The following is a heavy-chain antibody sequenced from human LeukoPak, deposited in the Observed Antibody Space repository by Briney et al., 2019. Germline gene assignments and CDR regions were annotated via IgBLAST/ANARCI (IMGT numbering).Heavy chain of an antibody. J-gene: IGHJ4*02. CDR1: GFTFSSYA. Sequence: GGSLRLSCAASGFTFSSYAMHWVRQAPGKGLEWVAVISYDGNNKYYSDSVKGRFTISRDNCKNTLYLQMNSLRAEDTAVYYCARRAGAYSHPYDYWGQGTLVTVSS. V-gene: IGHV3-30*14. CDR2: ISYDGNNK. CDR3: ARRAGAYSHPYDY. D-gene: IGHD4/OR15-4a*01.